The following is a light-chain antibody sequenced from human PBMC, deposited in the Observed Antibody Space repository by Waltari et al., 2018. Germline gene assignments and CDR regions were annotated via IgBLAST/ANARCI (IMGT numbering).Light chain of an antibody. J-gene: IGLJ1*01. V-gene: IGLV3-19*01. CDR1: SPRYYY. Sequence: SSELTQDPAVSVALGQTAKITCQGDSPRYYYANLYRQRPGQAPLLVMYGKNNRPPGIPDRFSGSYSGDTASLTITGAQAEDEADYYCNSRDSDGNPFVFGPATKVTVL. CDR3: NSRDSDGNPFV. CDR2: GKN.